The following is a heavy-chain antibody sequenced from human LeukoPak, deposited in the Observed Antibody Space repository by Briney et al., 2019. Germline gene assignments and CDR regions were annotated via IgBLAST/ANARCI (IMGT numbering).Heavy chain of an antibody. CDR3: ASSSPEDGIEQQPLDY. CDR2: ISYDGSNK. Sequence: QPGRSLRLSCAASGFTFDDYAMHWVRQAPGKGLEWVAVISYDGSNKYYAGSVKGRFTISRDNSKNTLYLQMNSLRAEDTAVYYCASSSPEDGIEQQPLDYWGQGTLVTVSS. CDR1: GFTFDDYA. J-gene: IGHJ4*02. D-gene: IGHD6-13*01. V-gene: IGHV3-30-3*01.